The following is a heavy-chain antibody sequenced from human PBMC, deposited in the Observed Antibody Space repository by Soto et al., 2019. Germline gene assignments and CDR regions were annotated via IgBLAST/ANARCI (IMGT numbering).Heavy chain of an antibody. CDR3: ARGHFYGAGRNDY. CDR1: GYTFTSYD. J-gene: IGHJ4*02. Sequence: QVQLVQSGAEVKKPGASVKVSCKASGYTFTSYDINWVRQATGQGLEWMGWMNPNRGNTGYAQKFQGRVTMTTTTTTHTAYMELRSLRSEGTAVYYSARGHFYGAGRNDYWGKGTLVTVSS. D-gene: IGHD3-10*01. V-gene: IGHV1-8*01. CDR2: MNPNRGNT.